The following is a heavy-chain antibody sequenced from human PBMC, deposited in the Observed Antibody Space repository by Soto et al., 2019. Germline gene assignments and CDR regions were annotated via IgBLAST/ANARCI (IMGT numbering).Heavy chain of an antibody. CDR3: ARGSGYNSSPFDY. CDR2: IKEDGSEK. J-gene: IGHJ4*02. V-gene: IGHV3-7*03. CDR1: GFTFSSYW. D-gene: IGHD6-13*01. Sequence: EVQLVESGGGLVQPGGSLRLSCAASGFTFSSYWMSWVRQAPGKGLEWVANIKEDGSEKYYVDSVRGRFTISRDNAKNSLYLQMNSLRAEDTAIYYCARGSGYNSSPFDYWGQGTLVTVSS.